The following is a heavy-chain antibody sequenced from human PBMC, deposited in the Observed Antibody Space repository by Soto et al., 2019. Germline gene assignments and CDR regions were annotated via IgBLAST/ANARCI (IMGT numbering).Heavy chain of an antibody. D-gene: IGHD3-3*01. CDR2: INPQSGDT. V-gene: IGHV1-2*02. Sequence: QVKLVQTGAEVKKPGASVKVSCKASGYGFAAYYMHWVRQAPGQGLEWMGWINPQSGDTKYALKFQGRVTMTRDKVTTTAHMELSRLTSDDTAVYYCAGGRYLEWVLAGGFEAWGQGTLVTVSS. J-gene: IGHJ5*01. CDR1: GYGFAAYY. CDR3: AGGRYLEWVLAGGFEA.